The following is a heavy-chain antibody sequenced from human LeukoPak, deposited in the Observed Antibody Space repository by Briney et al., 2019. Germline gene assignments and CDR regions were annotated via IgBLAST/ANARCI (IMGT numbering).Heavy chain of an antibody. V-gene: IGHV3-11*04. D-gene: IGHD3-9*01. CDR1: GFTFSDYY. Sequence: PGGSLRLSCAASGFTFSDYYMSWIRQAPGKGLEWVSYISSSGSTIYYADSVKGRFTISRDNAKNSLYLQMNSLRAEDTAVYYCAKDSPFDYDILTGSDAFDIWGQGTMVTVSS. J-gene: IGHJ3*02. CDR3: AKDSPFDYDILTGSDAFDI. CDR2: ISSSGSTI.